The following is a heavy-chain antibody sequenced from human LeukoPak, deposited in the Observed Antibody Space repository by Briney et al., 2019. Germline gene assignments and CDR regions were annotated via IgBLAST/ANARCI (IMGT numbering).Heavy chain of an antibody. Sequence: PGGSLRLSCAASGFTFSSYSMHWVRQAPGKGLEWVSYISSSGSTIYYADSVKGRFTISRDNAKNSLYLQMNSLRAEDTAVYYCARKGDGYKENWFDPWGQGTLVTVSS. V-gene: IGHV3-48*04. CDR2: ISSSGSTI. D-gene: IGHD5-24*01. CDR3: ARKGDGYKENWFDP. J-gene: IGHJ5*02. CDR1: GFTFSSYS.